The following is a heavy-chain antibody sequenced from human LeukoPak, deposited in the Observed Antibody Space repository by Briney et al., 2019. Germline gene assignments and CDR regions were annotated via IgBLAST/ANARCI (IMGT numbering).Heavy chain of an antibody. CDR1: GDSVSSSSYY. CDR2: IYYSGST. V-gene: IGHV4-61*01. Sequence: SETLSLTCTVSGDSVSSSSYYWSWIRQPPGKGLEWIGYIYYSGSTNYNPSLKSRVTISVDTSKNQFSLKLSSVTAADTAVYYCARRVVVIYGMDVWGQGTTVTVSS. CDR3: ARRVVVIYGMDV. J-gene: IGHJ6*02. D-gene: IGHD3-22*01.